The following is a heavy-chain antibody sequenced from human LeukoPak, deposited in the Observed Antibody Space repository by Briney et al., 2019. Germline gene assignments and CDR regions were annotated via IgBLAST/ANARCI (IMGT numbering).Heavy chain of an antibody. CDR3: ARDHGSWGNYYYYMDV. J-gene: IGHJ6*03. Sequence: QTGGSLRLSCAASGFTFSSYAMHWVRQAPGKGLEWVAVISYDGSNKYYADSVEGRFTISRDNSKNTLYLQMNSLRAEDTAVYYCARDHGSWGNYYYYMDVWGKGTTVTVSS. CDR1: GFTFSSYA. CDR2: ISYDGSNK. D-gene: IGHD2-15*01. V-gene: IGHV3-30*04.